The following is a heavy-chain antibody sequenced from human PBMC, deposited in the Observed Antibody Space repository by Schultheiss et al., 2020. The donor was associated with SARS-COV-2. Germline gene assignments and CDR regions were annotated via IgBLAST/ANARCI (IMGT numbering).Heavy chain of an antibody. CDR2: IYSGGST. Sequence: GGSLRLSCAASGFTFSSYGMHWVRQAPGKGLEWVSVIYSGGSTYYADSVKGRFTISRDNSKNTLYLQMNSLRAEDTAVYYCAKGQGRYCSGGSCNSVDYWGQGTLVTVSS. CDR1: GFTFSSYG. CDR3: AKGQGRYCSGGSCNSVDY. V-gene: IGHV3-66*01. D-gene: IGHD2-15*01. J-gene: IGHJ4*02.